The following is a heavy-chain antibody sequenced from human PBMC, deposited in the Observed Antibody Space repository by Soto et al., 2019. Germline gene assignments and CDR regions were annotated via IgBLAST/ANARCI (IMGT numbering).Heavy chain of an antibody. D-gene: IGHD3-10*01. CDR3: ARLQNSRYGSESYSLDS. CDR2: VYHSGYS. J-gene: IGHJ4*02. V-gene: IGHV4-4*02. CDR1: GGSISSSYW. Sequence: ASETLSLTCAVSGGSISSSYWWSWVRQPPGKGLEWIGEVYHSGYSNYNSSLESRVTISVDTSKKLFSLKLSSVTAADTAVYYCARLQNSRYGSESYSLDSWGQGTLVTVSS.